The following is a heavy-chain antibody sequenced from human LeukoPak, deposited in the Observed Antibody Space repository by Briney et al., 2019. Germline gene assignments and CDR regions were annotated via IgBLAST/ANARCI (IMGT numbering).Heavy chain of an antibody. Sequence: GGSLRLSCAASGFTLSSYWRRWVGQAPGKGLEWVANIKQDGSEKYYVDSVKGRFTISRDNAKNSPYLQMNSLRAEDTAVYYCARDGILSDYWGQGPLVTVSS. J-gene: IGHJ4*02. V-gene: IGHV3-7*03. D-gene: IGHD2/OR15-2a*01. CDR2: IKQDGSEK. CDR3: ARDGILSDY. CDR1: GFTLSSYW.